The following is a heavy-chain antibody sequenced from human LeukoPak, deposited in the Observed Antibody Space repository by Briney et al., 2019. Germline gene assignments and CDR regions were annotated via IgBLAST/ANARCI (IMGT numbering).Heavy chain of an antibody. Sequence: GGSLRLSCAPSGFTSSTYGMHWVRQAPGKGLEWVTFIRYDGSNKYYADSVKGRFTISRDNSKNTLYLQMNSLRAEDTAVYYCARAPLGGIDYWGQGTLVTVSS. J-gene: IGHJ4*02. CDR3: ARAPLGGIDY. CDR2: IRYDGSNK. V-gene: IGHV3-30*02. CDR1: GFTSSTYG. D-gene: IGHD3-16*01.